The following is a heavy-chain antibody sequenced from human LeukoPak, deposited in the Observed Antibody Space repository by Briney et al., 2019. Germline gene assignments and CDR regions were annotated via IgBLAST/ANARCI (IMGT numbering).Heavy chain of an antibody. V-gene: IGHV3-30*18. CDR3: AKDALSRYYDSSGYPTFVDY. CDR2: ISYDGSNK. J-gene: IGHJ4*02. Sequence: PGGSLRLSCAASGFTFSSYGMHWVRRAPGKGLEWVAVISYDGSNKYYADSVKGRFTISRDNSKNTLYLQMNSLRAEDTAVYYCAKDALSRYYDSSGYPTFVDYWGQGTLVTVSS. CDR1: GFTFSSYG. D-gene: IGHD3-22*01.